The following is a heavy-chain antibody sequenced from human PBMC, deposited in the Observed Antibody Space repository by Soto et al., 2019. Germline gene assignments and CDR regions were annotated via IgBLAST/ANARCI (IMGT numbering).Heavy chain of an antibody. D-gene: IGHD4-17*01. Sequence: QVQLVESGGGVVRPGRSLRLSCAASGFTFSSYGMHWVRQAPGKGLEWVAVISYDGSNKYYADSVKGRFTISRDNSKNTLYLQMNSLRAEDTAVYYCAKEPAYGDYGLFDYWGQGTLVTVSS. CDR1: GFTFSSYG. CDR3: AKEPAYGDYGLFDY. J-gene: IGHJ4*02. CDR2: ISYDGSNK. V-gene: IGHV3-30*18.